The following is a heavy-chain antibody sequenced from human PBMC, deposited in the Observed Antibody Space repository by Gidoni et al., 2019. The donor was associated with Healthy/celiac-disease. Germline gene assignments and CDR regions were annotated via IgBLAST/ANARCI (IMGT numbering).Heavy chain of an antibody. D-gene: IGHD1-7*01. CDR1: GFTFISYA. CDR3: AKDQTTLYYYYYYMDV. V-gene: IGHV3-23*01. J-gene: IGHJ6*03. Sequence: EVQLLESGGGLVQPGGSLRLSCAASGFTFISYAMSWVRQAPGKGLEWVSAISGSGGSTYYADSVKGRFTISRDNSKNTLYLQMNSLRAEDTAVYYCAKDQTTLYYYYYYMDVWGKGTTVTVSS. CDR2: ISGSGGST.